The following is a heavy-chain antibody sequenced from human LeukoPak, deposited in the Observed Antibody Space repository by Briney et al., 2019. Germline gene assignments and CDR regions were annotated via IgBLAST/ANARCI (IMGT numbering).Heavy chain of an antibody. CDR1: GFTFSSYG. D-gene: IGHD3-22*01. V-gene: IGHV3-30*18. J-gene: IGHJ4*02. CDR2: ISYDGSNQ. CDR3: AKDAIYYYDGSGYYLGYFDY. Sequence: GGSLRLSCAASGFTFSSYGMHCVRQAPGKGLEWVAVISYDGSNQYYADSVKGRFTISRDNSKNTLYLQMNSLRAEDTAVYYCAKDAIYYYDGSGYYLGYFDYWGQGTLVTVSS.